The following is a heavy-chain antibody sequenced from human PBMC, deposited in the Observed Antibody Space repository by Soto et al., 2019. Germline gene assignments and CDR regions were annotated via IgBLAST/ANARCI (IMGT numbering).Heavy chain of an antibody. J-gene: IGHJ2*01. CDR2: ISAIGGNT. V-gene: IGHV3-23*01. CDR1: GFTFSSYA. D-gene: IGHD4-17*01. Sequence: PGGSLRLSCAASGFTFSSYALNWVRQAPGKGLEWVSAISAIGGNTYYADSVKGRFTISRDKSKNTLYLQMNSLRAEDTAVYYCARDAKGYGAPYWYFDLWGRGTLVTVSS. CDR3: ARDAKGYGAPYWYFDL.